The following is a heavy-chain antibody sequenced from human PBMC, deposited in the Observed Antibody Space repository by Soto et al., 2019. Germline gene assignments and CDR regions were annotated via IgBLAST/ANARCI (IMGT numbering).Heavy chain of an antibody. D-gene: IGHD1-1*01. Sequence: PGGSLRLSCAASGFSVSSNYMNWVRQAPGKGLEWVSVIYSGGSRQYADSVRGRFTISRDNSKNTLYLQMNDLRAEDTGVYYCARERGDSERGMGVWGPGTTVTVSS. V-gene: IGHV3-53*01. J-gene: IGHJ6*02. CDR3: ARERGDSERGMGV. CDR1: GFSVSSNY. CDR2: IYSGGSR.